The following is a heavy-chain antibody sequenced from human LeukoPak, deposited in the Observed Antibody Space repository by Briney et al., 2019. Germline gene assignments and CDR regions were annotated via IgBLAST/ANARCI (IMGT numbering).Heavy chain of an antibody. CDR2: ISGCGDNT. CDR1: GFTFSCFA. J-gene: IGHJ6*01. V-gene: IGHV3-23*01. D-gene: IGHD1-26*01. CDR3: AKMKGHPLPKYYMDV. Sequence: GSLGLSCAASGFTFSCFAMSWVRRTSGKGLEWVSGISGCGDNTLYADSVKGRFTISRDNSKNTLYLEMNSLRAEDTAIYYCAKMKGHPLPKYYMDVWGQGTTVTVSS.